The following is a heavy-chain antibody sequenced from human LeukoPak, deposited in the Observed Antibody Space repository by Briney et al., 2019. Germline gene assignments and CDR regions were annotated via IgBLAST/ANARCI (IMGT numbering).Heavy chain of an antibody. V-gene: IGHV3-30*03. Sequence: GRSLRLSCAASGFTFINYGIHWVRQAPGKGLEWVAVISYDGSNKYYTDSVKGRFTISRDNSKNTLYLQMNSLRTEDTAVYYCARGPSGYHNTGGQGTLVTVSS. CDR2: ISYDGSNK. D-gene: IGHD5-12*01. CDR1: GFTFINYG. CDR3: ARGPSGYHNT. J-gene: IGHJ4*02.